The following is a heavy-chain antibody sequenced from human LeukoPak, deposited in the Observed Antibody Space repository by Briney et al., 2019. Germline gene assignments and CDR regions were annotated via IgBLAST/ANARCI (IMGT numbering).Heavy chain of an antibody. J-gene: IGHJ4*02. V-gene: IGHV1-2*02. D-gene: IGHD2-2*01. CDR2: INPNSGGT. CDR1: GYTFTGYY. CDR3: ASGVGLIVVVPAAIGAFDY. Sequence: ASVKVSCKASGYTFTGYYMHWVRQAPGQGLEWMGWINPNSGGTNYAQKFQGRVTMTRDTSISTVYMELSRLRSDDTAVYYCASGVGLIVVVPAAIGAFDYWGQGTLVTVSS.